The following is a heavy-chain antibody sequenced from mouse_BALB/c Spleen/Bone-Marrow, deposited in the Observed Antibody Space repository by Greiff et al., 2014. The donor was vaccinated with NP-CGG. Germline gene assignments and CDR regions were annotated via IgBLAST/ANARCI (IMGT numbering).Heavy chain of an antibody. J-gene: IGHJ2*01. CDR1: GFNIKDTY. V-gene: IGHV14-3*02. CDR2: IDPANGNS. Sequence: EVQLQQSGAELVKPGASVKLSCTASGFNIKDTYMHWVKQRPEQGLEWIRRIDPANGNSKYDPKFQGKATITADTSSNTAYLQLSSLTSGDTAVYYCAFITTVVEYYFDYWGQGTTLTVSS. D-gene: IGHD1-1*01. CDR3: AFITTVVEYYFDY.